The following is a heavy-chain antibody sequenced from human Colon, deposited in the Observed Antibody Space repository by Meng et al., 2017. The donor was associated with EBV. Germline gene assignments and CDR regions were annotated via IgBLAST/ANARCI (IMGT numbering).Heavy chain of an antibody. V-gene: IGHV1-69*01. Sequence: QVILVQSGAEGKKPXSSVKVSCKASGGTFSTDAITWVRQAPGQGFEWMGGIIPVSGTPDYAQKFQGRLTISVDESTKTFYMELSSLRSEDTAVYYCASQGGYCTGGTCYSIDDWGPGSLVTVSS. CDR1: GGTFSTDA. CDR3: ASQGGYCTGGTCYSIDD. CDR2: IIPVSGTP. D-gene: IGHD2-15*01. J-gene: IGHJ4*02.